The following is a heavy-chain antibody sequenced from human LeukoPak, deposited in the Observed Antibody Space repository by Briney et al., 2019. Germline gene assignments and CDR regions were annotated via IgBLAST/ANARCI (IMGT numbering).Heavy chain of an antibody. Sequence: ASVKVSCKASGYTFTSYDINWVRQATGQGLEWMGIINPSGGSTSYAQKFQGRVTMTRDTSTSTVYMELSSLRSEDTAVYYCAFYDYVWGIYYWGQGTLVTVSS. J-gene: IGHJ4*02. CDR3: AFYDYVWGIYY. D-gene: IGHD3-16*01. CDR2: INPSGGST. V-gene: IGHV1-46*01. CDR1: GYTFTSYD.